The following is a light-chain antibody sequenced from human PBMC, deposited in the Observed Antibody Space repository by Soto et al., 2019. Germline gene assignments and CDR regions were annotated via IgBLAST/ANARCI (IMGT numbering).Light chain of an antibody. CDR2: GAS. CDR1: QSVSSY. Sequence: EIVLTQFPGTLSLSPGERATLSCRASQSVSSYLAWFQQKPGQAPRLLIYGASSRATGIPDRFSGSGSGTDFTLTISRLEPEDFAVYYCQQYGSSPQTFGQGTKVDIK. J-gene: IGKJ1*01. V-gene: IGKV3-20*01. CDR3: QQYGSSPQT.